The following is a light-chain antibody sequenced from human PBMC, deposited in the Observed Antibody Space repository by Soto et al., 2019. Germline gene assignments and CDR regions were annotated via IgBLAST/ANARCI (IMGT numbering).Light chain of an antibody. CDR1: SSDIGGYDY. Sequence: QSALTQPASVSGFPGQSITISCTGTSSDIGGYDYVSWHQQHPGKAPKLIIYDVSGRPSGVSNRFSGSKSANTASLTISGLQAEDEADYHCSSYTSTSAPYVFGTGTKLTVL. J-gene: IGLJ1*01. V-gene: IGLV2-14*03. CDR3: SSYTSTSAPYV. CDR2: DVS.